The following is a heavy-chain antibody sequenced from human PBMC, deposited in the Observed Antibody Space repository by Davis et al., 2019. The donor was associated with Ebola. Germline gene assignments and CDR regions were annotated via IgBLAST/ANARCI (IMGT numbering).Heavy chain of an antibody. V-gene: IGHV1-18*01. CDR2: ISGYNGNT. CDR1: GSSFNRYG. D-gene: IGHD3/OR15-3a*01. J-gene: IGHJ4*02. Sequence: AASVKVSCKASGSSFNRYGISWVRQAPGQGLEWVGWISGYNGNTMYAQKFQGRVTLTTDTSTTTAYKVLRSLTSDDTAVYYCGRLDFRTGFYVDFWGQGTLVTVSS. CDR3: GRLDFRTGFYVDF.